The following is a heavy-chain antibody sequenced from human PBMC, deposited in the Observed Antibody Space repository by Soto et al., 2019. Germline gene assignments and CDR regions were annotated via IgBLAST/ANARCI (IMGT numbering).Heavy chain of an antibody. Sequence: ASVKVSCKASGYTFTGYYMHWVRQAPGQGLGWMGWINPNSGGTNYAQKFQGWVTMTRDTSISTAYMELSRLRSDDTAVYYCARDTGPKLLTENWFDPWGQGTLVTVSS. CDR2: INPNSGGT. J-gene: IGHJ5*02. V-gene: IGHV1-2*04. CDR3: ARDTGPKLLTENWFDP. D-gene: IGHD2-21*02. CDR1: GYTFTGYY.